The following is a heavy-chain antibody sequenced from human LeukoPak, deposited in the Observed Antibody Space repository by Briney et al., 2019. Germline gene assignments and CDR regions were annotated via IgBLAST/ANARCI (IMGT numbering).Heavy chain of an antibody. CDR3: ARDRGYYYDSSGYSPD. J-gene: IGHJ4*02. Sequence: SGGSLRLSCAASGFTFSSYSMNWVRQAPGKGLEWVSSISTTSSYIYYADSVKGRFTISRDSAKNSLYLQMNSLRAEDTAVYYCARDRGYYYDSSGYSPDWGQGTLVTVSS. CDR1: GFTFSSYS. CDR2: ISTTSSYI. D-gene: IGHD3-22*01. V-gene: IGHV3-21*04.